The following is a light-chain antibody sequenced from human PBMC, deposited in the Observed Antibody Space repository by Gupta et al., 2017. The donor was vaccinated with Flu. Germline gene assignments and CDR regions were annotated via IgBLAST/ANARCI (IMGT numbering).Light chain of an antibody. CDR2: EVS. V-gene: IGLV2-14*01. J-gene: IGLJ2*01. CDR1: SSDIVGYNN. CDR3: SSFKNANTVVV. Sequence: IAISCTGTSSDIVGYNNVSRYQQHPGKAPKLMLCEVSRRPAGISDRFSGSKSGKTASLIISGLLAADEAFYYCSSFKNANTVVVFGGGTKVTVL.